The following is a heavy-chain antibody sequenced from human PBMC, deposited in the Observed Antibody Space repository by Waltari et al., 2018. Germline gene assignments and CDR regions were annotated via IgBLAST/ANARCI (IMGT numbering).Heavy chain of an antibody. CDR3: ASPSGATVVTPLDY. CDR1: GYTFTSYD. J-gene: IGHJ4*02. D-gene: IGHD4-17*01. Sequence: QVQLVQSGAEVKKPGASVKVSCKASGYTFTSYDINWVRQATGQGLEWMGWMNPNSGNTGYAQKFQGRVTITADESTSTAYMELSSLRSEDTAVYYCASPSGATVVTPLDYWGQGTLVTVSS. CDR2: MNPNSGNT. V-gene: IGHV1-8*01.